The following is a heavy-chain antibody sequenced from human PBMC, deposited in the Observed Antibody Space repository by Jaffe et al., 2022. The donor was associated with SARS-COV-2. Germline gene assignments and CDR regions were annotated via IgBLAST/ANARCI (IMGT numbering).Heavy chain of an antibody. V-gene: IGHV3-74*01. D-gene: IGHD3-3*01. CDR1: GFTFSSYW. J-gene: IGHJ6*02. CDR3: ASNGKGNWYDFWSGYCPHGWCGMDV. Sequence: EVQLVESGGGLVQPGGSLRLSCAASGFTFSSYWMHWVRQAPGKGLVWVSRINSDGSSTSYADSVKGRFTISRDNAKNTLYLQMNSLRAEDTAVYYCASNGKGNWYDFWSGYCPHGWCGMDVWGQGTTVTVSS. CDR2: INSDGSST.